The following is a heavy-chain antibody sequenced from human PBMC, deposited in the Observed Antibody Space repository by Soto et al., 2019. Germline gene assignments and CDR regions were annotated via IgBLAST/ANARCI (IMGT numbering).Heavy chain of an antibody. CDR3: ARGMDGMDV. Sequence: EVQLVETGGGLIQPGGSLRLSCAASDFSVSNNYMTWVRQAPGKGLEWVSVIYSGGNTYYADHVKGRFTISRGSSTNTLFLQMNSLRVEDTAVYYCARGMDGMDVWGRGTTVTVSS. V-gene: IGHV3-53*02. J-gene: IGHJ6*02. CDR2: IYSGGNT. CDR1: DFSVSNNY.